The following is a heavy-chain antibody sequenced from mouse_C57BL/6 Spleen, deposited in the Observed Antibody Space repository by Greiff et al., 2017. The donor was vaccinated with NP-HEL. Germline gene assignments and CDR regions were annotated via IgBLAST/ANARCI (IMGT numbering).Heavy chain of an antibody. V-gene: IGHV1-15*01. CDR3: TRGGGSSWGYAMDY. J-gene: IGHJ4*01. Sequence: VQLQQSGAELVRPGASVTLSCKASGYTFTDYEMHWVKQTPVHGLEWIGAIDPETGGTAYNQKFKGKAILTADKSSSTAYMELRSLTSEDSAVYYCTRGGGSSWGYAMDYWGQGTSVTVSS. CDR2: IDPETGGT. CDR1: GYTFTDYE. D-gene: IGHD1-1*01.